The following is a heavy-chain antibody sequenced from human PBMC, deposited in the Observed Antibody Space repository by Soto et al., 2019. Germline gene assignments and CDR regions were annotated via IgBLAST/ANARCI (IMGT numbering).Heavy chain of an antibody. CDR3: ARVLISWNDADY. J-gene: IGHJ4*02. D-gene: IGHD1-1*01. CDR1: GGSISSGDYY. V-gene: IGHV4-30-4*01. CDR2: IYYSGST. Sequence: TSETLSLTCTVSGGSISSGDYYWSWIRQPPGKGLEWIGYIYYSGSTYYNPSLKSRVTISVDTSKNQFSLKLSSVTAADTAVYYCARVLISWNDADYWGQGTLVTVSS.